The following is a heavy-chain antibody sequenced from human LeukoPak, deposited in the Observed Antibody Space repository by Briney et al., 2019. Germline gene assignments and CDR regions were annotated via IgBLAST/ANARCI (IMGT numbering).Heavy chain of an antibody. CDR1: GGSFSAYY. CDR3: ARLTVSYFFDY. Sequence: SETLSLTCAVYGGSFSAYYWSWIRQPPGKRLEWMGDINHSGSTNYNPSLNSRVTMSVDTSKNQFSLKLSSVTAADTAVYCCARLTVSYFFDYWGQGTLVTVPS. CDR2: INHSGST. V-gene: IGHV4-34*01. D-gene: IGHD4-11*01. J-gene: IGHJ4*02.